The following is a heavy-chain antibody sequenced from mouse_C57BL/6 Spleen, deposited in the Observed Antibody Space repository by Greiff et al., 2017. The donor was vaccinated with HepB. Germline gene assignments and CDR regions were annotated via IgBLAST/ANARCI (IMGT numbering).Heavy chain of an antibody. CDR3: ARLLRYYAMDY. J-gene: IGHJ4*01. CDR1: GYSITSGYY. Sequence: EVQLQQSGPGLVKPSQSLSLSCSVTGYSITSGYYWNWIRQSPGNKLEWMGYISYDGSNNYNPTLKKRISITLDTSKNQFFLKLNSVTSEDTATYYCARLLRYYAMDYWGQGTSVTVSS. D-gene: IGHD1-1*01. V-gene: IGHV3-6*01. CDR2: ISYDGSN.